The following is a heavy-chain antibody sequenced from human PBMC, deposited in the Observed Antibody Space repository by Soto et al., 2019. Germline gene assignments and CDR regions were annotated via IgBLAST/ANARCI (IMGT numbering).Heavy chain of an antibody. CDR2: VNPNSGST. D-gene: IGHD2-2*01. J-gene: IGHJ5*01. CDR1: GYTFDDYY. Sequence: QVQLVQSGAEVKKPGASVKVSCKASGYTFDDYYIHWVRQAPGQGLEWMGWVNPNSGSTNYAQKFQGRGTMTRDTSIGTAYMEVSRLRSDDTAAYYCARGGFRGHCSSPSCHPFFDSWGQGTLVTVSS. CDR3: ARGGFRGHCSSPSCHPFFDS. V-gene: IGHV1-2*02.